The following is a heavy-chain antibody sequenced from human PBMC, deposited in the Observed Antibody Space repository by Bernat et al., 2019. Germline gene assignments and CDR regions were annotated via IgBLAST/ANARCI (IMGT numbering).Heavy chain of an antibody. CDR3: ARDYSYYGMDV. CDR2: IWYDGSNK. CDR1: GFTFSSYG. Sequence: QVQLVESGGGVVQPGRSLRLSCAASGFTFSSYGMHWVRQAPGKGLEWVAVIWYDGSNKYYADSVKGRFTISRDNSKNTLYLQMNSLRVEDTAVYYCARDYSYYGMDVWGQGTTVTVSS. V-gene: IGHV3-33*01. D-gene: IGHD4-11*01. J-gene: IGHJ6*02.